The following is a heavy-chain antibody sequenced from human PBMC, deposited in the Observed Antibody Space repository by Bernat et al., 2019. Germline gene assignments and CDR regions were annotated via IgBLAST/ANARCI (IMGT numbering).Heavy chain of an antibody. CDR2: IRNKDDNYAT. J-gene: IGHJ4*02. CDR3: ARQTVSCHDY. CDR1: GFMLSDSH. Sequence: EVHLVESGGGLVQPGGSLRLSCAASGFMLSDSHMHWVRQAPGKGLEWVGHIRNKDDNYATAYGASVRGRFTISRDDSQNTAYLQMNIRKREDTAVYFCARQTVSCHDYWGQGALVIVSS. D-gene: IGHD2-2*01. V-gene: IGHV3-73*01.